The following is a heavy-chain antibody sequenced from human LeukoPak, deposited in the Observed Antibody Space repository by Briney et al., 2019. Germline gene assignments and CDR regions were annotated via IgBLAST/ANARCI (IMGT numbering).Heavy chain of an antibody. CDR1: GGSFSGHY. CDR2: INHSGNT. J-gene: IGHJ5*02. Sequence: SETLSLTCAVYGGSFSGHYWSWIRQPPGKGLEWIGEINHSGNTNYNPSLKGRVTISLDTSKNQLSLKLTSVTAADTAVYYCARGGLEYCSSASCYARFDPWGQGTLVTVSS. V-gene: IGHV4-34*01. CDR3: ARGGLEYCSSASCYARFDP. D-gene: IGHD2-2*01.